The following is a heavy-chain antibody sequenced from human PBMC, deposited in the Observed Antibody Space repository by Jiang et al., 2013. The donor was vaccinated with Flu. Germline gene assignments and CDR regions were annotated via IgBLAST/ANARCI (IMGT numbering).Heavy chain of an antibody. V-gene: IGHV1-46*01. Sequence: KPGASVKVSCKASGYTFTSYYIHWVRQAPGQGLEWMGIINPSGGNTSYAQKFQGRVTMTRDTSTSTVYMEVTSLISEDTAVYYCARGSRITMIQGSWGYYYGMDVWGQG. J-gene: IGHJ6*02. CDR3: ARGSRITMIQGSWGYYYGMDV. CDR2: INPSGGNT. D-gene: IGHD3-10*01. CDR1: GYTFTSYY.